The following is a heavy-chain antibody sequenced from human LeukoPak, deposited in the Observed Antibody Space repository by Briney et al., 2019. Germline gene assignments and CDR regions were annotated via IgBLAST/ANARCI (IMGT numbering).Heavy chain of an antibody. V-gene: IGHV4-59*02. CDR3: ARGPDGYSALRYFDY. Sequence: PSETLSLTCTVSGGSVSSYYWSWIRQPPGKGPEWIGYIYYSGSTNYNPSLKSRVTISVDTSKNQFSLKLSSVTAADTAVYYCARGPDGYSALRYFDYWGQGTLVTVSS. J-gene: IGHJ4*02. CDR2: IYYSGST. D-gene: IGHD5-24*01. CDR1: GGSVSSYY.